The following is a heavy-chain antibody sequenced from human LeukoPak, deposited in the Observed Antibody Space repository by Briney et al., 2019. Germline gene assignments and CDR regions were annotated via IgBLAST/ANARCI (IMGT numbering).Heavy chain of an antibody. CDR2: INTYTGNP. J-gene: IGHJ4*02. D-gene: IGHD3/OR15-3a*01. V-gene: IGHV7-4-1*02. Sequence: ASVKVSCKASGYTFTSYYMHWVRQAPGQRLEWMGWINTYTGNPTYAQGFTGRFVLSLDSSVSTAYLQISSLKAEDTAVYYCARDWTDPPDYWGQGTLVTVSS. CDR1: GYTFTSYY. CDR3: ARDWTDPPDY.